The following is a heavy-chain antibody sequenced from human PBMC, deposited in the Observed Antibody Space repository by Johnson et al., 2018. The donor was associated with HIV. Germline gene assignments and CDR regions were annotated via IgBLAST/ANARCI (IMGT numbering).Heavy chain of an antibody. D-gene: IGHD1-26*01. CDR2: FNWNGDTT. J-gene: IGHJ3*02. Sequence: VQLVESGGGVVRPGGSLRLSCVASGFTFEDHGMSWVRQAPGLGLEWVAGFNWNGDTTSYADSVKGRFTISRDNSKNTLYLQMNSLRAEDTAVYYCTTDRVGSGSHDAFDIWGQGTIVTVSS. V-gene: IGHV3-20*04. CDR3: TTDRVGSGSHDAFDI. CDR1: GFTFEDHG.